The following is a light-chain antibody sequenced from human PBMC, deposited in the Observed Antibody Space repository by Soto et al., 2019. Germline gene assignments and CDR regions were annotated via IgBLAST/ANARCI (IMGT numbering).Light chain of an antibody. CDR2: GAS. V-gene: IGKV3-15*01. CDR1: QNIKNN. J-gene: IGKJ5*01. CDR3: QQYNDWPPIT. Sequence: ETVMTQSPANLSVSPGERATLSCRASQNIKNNLAWYQQKPGQAPRLLIYGASTRATGIPARFSGSGSGTEFTLTISSLQSEDFEVYYCQQYNDWPPITFGQGTRLEIK.